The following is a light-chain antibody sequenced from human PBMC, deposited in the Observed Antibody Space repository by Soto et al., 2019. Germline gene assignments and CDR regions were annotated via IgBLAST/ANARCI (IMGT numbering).Light chain of an antibody. CDR1: SSDVGGYNF. CDR2: DVT. J-gene: IGLJ1*01. V-gene: IGLV2-8*01. CDR3: RSHAGSDTV. Sequence: QSALTQPPSASGSPGQSVTISCTGTSSDVGGYNFVSWHQQHPGKAPKFLIYDVTKRPSGVPDRFSGSKSGNTASLTVSGLQAEDEADYYCRSHAGSDTVFGSGTKLTVL.